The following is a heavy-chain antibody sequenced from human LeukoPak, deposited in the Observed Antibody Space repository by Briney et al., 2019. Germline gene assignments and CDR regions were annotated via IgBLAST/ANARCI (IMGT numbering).Heavy chain of an antibody. CDR2: ISAYNGNT. CDR1: GYTFTSYG. V-gene: IGHV1-18*01. Sequence: ASVKVSCKASGYTFTSYGISWVRQAPGQGLEWMGWISAYNGNTNYAQKLQGRVTMTTDTSTSTAYMELRSLRSDDTAVHYCARGAPDFWSVYYMDVWGKGTTVTVSS. J-gene: IGHJ6*03. CDR3: ARGAPDFWSVYYMDV. D-gene: IGHD3-3*01.